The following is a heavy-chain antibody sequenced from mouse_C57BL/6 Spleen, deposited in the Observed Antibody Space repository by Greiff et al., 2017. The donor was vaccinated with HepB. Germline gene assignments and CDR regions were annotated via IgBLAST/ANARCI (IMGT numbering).Heavy chain of an antibody. V-gene: IGHV5-17*01. J-gene: IGHJ1*03. CDR2: ISSGSSTI. CDR1: GFTFSDYG. Sequence: EVQVVESGGGLVKPGGSLKLSCAASGFTFSDYGMHWVRQAPEKGLEWVAYISSGSSTIYYADTVKGRFTISRDNAKNTLFLQMTSLRSEDTAMYYCARPDSYYGSSFYWYFDVWGTGTTVTVSS. CDR3: ARPDSYYGSSFYWYFDV. D-gene: IGHD1-1*01.